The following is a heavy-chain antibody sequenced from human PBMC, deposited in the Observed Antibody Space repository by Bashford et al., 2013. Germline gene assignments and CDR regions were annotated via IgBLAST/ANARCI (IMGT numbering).Heavy chain of an antibody. V-gene: IGHV5-51*01. J-gene: IGHJ4*02. Sequence: CQASGYSFTPTGSAGCARCPGKGLEWMGVVNPDDSDPKYSPSFQDQVTISADRSNRTAYLQWSSLKASDTAIYYCARQLKLSVSPYIDYWGQGTLVTVSS. CDR1: GYSFTPTG. CDR3: ARQLKLSVSPYIDY. CDR2: VNPDDSDP. D-gene: IGHD4-23*01.